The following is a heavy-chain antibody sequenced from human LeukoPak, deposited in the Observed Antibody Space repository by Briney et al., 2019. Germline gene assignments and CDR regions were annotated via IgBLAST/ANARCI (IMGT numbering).Heavy chain of an antibody. J-gene: IGHJ4*02. CDR3: ARAVGGRDGDHVGSDY. CDR2: INSNGGST. D-gene: IGHD4-17*01. Sequence: GGSLRLSCAASGFTFSSYAMHWVRQAPGKGLEYVSAINSNGGSTYYANSVKGRFTISRDNSKNTLYLQMGSLRAEDMAVYYCARAVGGRDGDHVGSDYWGQGTLVTVSS. CDR1: GFTFSSYA. V-gene: IGHV3-64*01.